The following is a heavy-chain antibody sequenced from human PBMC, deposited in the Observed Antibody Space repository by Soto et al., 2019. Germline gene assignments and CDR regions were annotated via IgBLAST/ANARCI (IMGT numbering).Heavy chain of an antibody. Sequence: PGGSLRLSCAASGFTFSSYSMNWVRQAPGKGLEWVSYISSSSSTIYYADSVKGRFTISRDNAKNSLYLQMNSLRDEDTAVYYCARVGIAVAEDAFCIWGQGRMGTVAS. CDR2: ISSSSSTI. J-gene: IGHJ3*02. CDR3: ARVGIAVAEDAFCI. CDR1: GFTFSSYS. D-gene: IGHD6-19*01. V-gene: IGHV3-48*02.